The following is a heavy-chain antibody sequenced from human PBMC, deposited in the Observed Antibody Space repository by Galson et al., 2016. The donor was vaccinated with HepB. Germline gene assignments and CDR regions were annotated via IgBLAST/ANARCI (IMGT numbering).Heavy chain of an antibody. D-gene: IGHD2-2*01. CDR1: GYTFSSFG. CDR3: ARDADLTSCYGCRNYSYYGMDV. CDR2: ISAYNGYT. V-gene: IGHV1-18*01. Sequence: SVKVSCKASGYTFSSFGFSWVRQAPGQGLEWMGWISAYNGYTKYAQKFQGRVNMTTDTSTTTAYMELSTLRSDDTAVYYCARDADLTSCYGCRNYSYYGMDVWGQGTTVTVSS. J-gene: IGHJ6*02.